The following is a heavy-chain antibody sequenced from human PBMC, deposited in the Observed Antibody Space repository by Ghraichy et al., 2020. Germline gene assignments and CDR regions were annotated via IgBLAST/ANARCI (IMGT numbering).Heavy chain of an antibody. V-gene: IGHV4-59*01. CDR3: ARVYDFWSGYYFDY. D-gene: IGHD3/OR15-3a*01. CDR1: GGSISSYY. J-gene: IGHJ4*02. Sequence: SETLSLTCTVSGGSISSYYWSWIRQPPGKGLEWIGYIYYSGSTNYNPSLKSRVTISVDTSKNQFSLKLSSVTAADTAVYYCARVYDFWSGYYFDYWGQGTLVTVSS. CDR2: IYYSGST.